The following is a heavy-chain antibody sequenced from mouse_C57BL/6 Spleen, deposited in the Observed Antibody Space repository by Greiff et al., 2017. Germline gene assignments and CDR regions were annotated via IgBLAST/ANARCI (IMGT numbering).Heavy chain of an antibody. CDR3: TRSLYYYGSSSYAMDD. J-gene: IGHJ4*01. Sequence: QVQLQQSGAELVRPGASVTLSCKASGYTFTDYEMHWVKQTPVHGLEWIGAIDPETGGTAYNQKFKGKAILTADKSSSTAYMELRSLTSEDSAVYYCTRSLYYYGSSSYAMDDWGQGTSVTVSS. CDR1: GYTFTDYE. CDR2: IDPETGGT. V-gene: IGHV1-15*01. D-gene: IGHD1-1*01.